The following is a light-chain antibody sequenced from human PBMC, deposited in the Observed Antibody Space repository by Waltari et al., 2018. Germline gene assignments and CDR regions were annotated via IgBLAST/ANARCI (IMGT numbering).Light chain of an antibody. V-gene: IGKV1-12*01. Sequence: DIQMTQSPSSVSASVGERVPITRRASQDISIWLAWYQQKPGKAPKLRIYAASNLQSGVPSRFSGSGSGTDFALTISNLQPEDFATYYCQQANTFPLTFGPGTKVDIK. J-gene: IGKJ3*01. CDR3: QQANTFPLT. CDR1: QDISIW. CDR2: AAS.